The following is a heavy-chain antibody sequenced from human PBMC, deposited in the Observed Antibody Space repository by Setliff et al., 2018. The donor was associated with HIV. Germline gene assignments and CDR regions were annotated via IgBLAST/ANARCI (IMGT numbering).Heavy chain of an antibody. D-gene: IGHD4-17*01. J-gene: IGHJ4*02. V-gene: IGHV4-30-4*08. CDR2: IYYSGST. Sequence: PSETLSLTCTVSGGSISSGDYYWSWIRQPPGKGLEWIEYIYYSGSTYYNPSLKSRVTISVDTSKNQFSLKLSSVTAADTAVYYCARTSHDYGDYSFDYWGQGTLVTVS. CDR1: GGSISSGDYY. CDR3: ARTSHDYGDYSFDY.